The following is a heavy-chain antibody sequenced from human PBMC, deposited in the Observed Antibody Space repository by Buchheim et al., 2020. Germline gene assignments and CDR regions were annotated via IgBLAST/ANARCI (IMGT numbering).Heavy chain of an antibody. J-gene: IGHJ4*02. CDR1: GGSISSGGYY. Sequence: QVQLQESGPGLVKPSQTLSPTCTVSGGSISSGGYYWSWIRQHPGKGLELIGYTYYSGSTYYNPSLKSRVTISVDTSKNQFPLKLSSVTAADTAEYYCAKGNLGYYGSGSYYESPYFDYWGQGTL. CDR3: AKGNLGYYGSGSYYESPYFDY. CDR2: TYYSGST. D-gene: IGHD3-10*01. V-gene: IGHV4-31*03.